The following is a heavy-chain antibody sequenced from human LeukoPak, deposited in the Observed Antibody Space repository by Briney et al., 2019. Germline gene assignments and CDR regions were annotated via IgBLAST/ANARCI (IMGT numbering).Heavy chain of an antibody. CDR1: GGSIRGYY. CDR3: ARHTRKGAAEVMDF. CDR2: IHYSGNT. Sequence: SDTQSLICTLSGGSIRGYYWSWIRQPPGKGLEWIAYIHYSGNTTYNPALKKRVTVSVATSKAQFSLRLSFVTATDTAVYYCARHTRKGAAEVMDFWGQGTLVTVSS. D-gene: IGHD6-25*01. V-gene: IGHV4-59*08. J-gene: IGHJ4*02.